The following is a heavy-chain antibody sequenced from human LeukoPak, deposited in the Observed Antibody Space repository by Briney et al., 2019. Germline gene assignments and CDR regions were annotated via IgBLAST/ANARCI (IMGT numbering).Heavy chain of an antibody. V-gene: IGHV1-2*02. D-gene: IGHD4-11*01. CDR2: IDANNGGT. CDR1: GYTFRGNY. CDR3: ARDPSSVTLYFFDY. Sequence: ASVKVSCKASGYTFRGNYIHWLRQAPGQGLEWMGWIDANNGGTKSAQKFQGRVTMSRDTSISTAYMDLSSLSPDDAAVYYCARDPSSVTLYFFDYWGQGTLVTVSS. J-gene: IGHJ4*02.